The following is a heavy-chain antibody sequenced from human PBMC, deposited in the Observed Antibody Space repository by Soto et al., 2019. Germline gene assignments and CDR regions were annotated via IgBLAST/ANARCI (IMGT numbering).Heavy chain of an antibody. CDR2: IYYSGST. CDR3: ARRSNYYGMDV. V-gene: IGHV4-39*01. J-gene: IGHJ6*02. Sequence: QLQLQESGPGLVKPSETLSLTCTVSGGSISSSSYYWGWIRQPPGKGLEWIGSIYYSGSTYYNPSLKRRVTISVDTSKNQFSLKLSSVTAADTAVYYCARRSNYYGMDVWGQGTTVTVSS. CDR1: GGSISSSSYY. D-gene: IGHD6-6*01.